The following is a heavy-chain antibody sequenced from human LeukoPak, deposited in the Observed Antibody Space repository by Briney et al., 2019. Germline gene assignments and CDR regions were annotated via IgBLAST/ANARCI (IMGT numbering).Heavy chain of an antibody. Sequence: GGSLRLSCVVYGFTFSNYWMNWVRQAPGKGLEWVSYIRSGGTNTDYTGSVKGRFTISRDNAKNSLYLQMNSLRAEDTAVYYCARMNYVSSGWGAPFDYWGQGTLVTVSS. CDR3: ARMNYVSSGWGAPFDY. V-gene: IGHV3-48*04. CDR2: IRSGGTNT. CDR1: GFTFSNYW. J-gene: IGHJ4*02. D-gene: IGHD1-7*01.